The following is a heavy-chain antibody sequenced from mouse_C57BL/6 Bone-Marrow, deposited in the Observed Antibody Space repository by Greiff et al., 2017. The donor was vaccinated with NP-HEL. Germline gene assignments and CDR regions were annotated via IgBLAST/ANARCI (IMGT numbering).Heavy chain of an antibody. Sequence: QVQLQQSGAELARPGASVKLSCKASGYTFTSYGISWVKQRTGQGLEWIGEIYPRSGNTYYNEKFKGKATLTADKSSSTAYMELRSLTSEDSAVYFCARRKGSFDFDYWGQGTTLTVSS. V-gene: IGHV1-81*01. CDR1: GYTFTSYG. CDR3: ARRKGSFDFDY. CDR2: IYPRSGNT. J-gene: IGHJ2*01.